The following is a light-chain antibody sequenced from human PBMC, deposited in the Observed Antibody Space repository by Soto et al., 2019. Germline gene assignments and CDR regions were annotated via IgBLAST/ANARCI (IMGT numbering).Light chain of an antibody. J-gene: IGKJ4*01. CDR1: QSISSW. CDR2: DAS. CDR3: QQYNSYSPLT. V-gene: IGKV1-5*01. Sequence: DIQMTQSPSTLSASVGDRVTITCRVSQSISSWLAWYQQKPGKAPKLLIYDASSLESWVPSRFSGSGSGTEFTLTISSLQPDDFATYYCQQYNSYSPLTFGGGTKVDIK.